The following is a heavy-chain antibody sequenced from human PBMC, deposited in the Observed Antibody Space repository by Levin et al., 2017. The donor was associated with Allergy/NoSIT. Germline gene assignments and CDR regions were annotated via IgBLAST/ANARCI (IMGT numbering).Heavy chain of an antibody. D-gene: IGHD3-22*01. CDR1: GFSLSTSGMC. Sequence: QTLSLTCTFSGFSLSTSGMCVSWIRQPPGKALEWLARIDWDDDKYYSTSLKTRLTISKDTSKNQVVLTVTNMDPVDTGTYYCARMSRGYYYDSSGSPETAYYFDYWGQGTLVTVSS. CDR2: IDWDDDK. V-gene: IGHV2-70*11. CDR3: ARMSRGYYYDSSGSPETAYYFDY. J-gene: IGHJ4*02.